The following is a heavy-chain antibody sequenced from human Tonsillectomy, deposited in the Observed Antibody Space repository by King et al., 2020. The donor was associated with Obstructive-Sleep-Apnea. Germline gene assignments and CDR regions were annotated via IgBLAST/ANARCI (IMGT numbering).Heavy chain of an antibody. Sequence: QVQLQQWGAGLLKPSETLSLTCAVYGGSFSGYYWSWIRQPPGKGLEWIGEINHSGSTNYNPSLKSRVTISVDTSKNQFSLKLSSVTAADTAVYYCARGDTAMVNANLKRINHYYYYGMDVWGQGTTVTVSS. CDR2: INHSGST. V-gene: IGHV4-34*01. J-gene: IGHJ6*02. D-gene: IGHD5-18*01. CDR1: GGSFSGYY. CDR3: ARGDTAMVNANLKRINHYYYYGMDV.